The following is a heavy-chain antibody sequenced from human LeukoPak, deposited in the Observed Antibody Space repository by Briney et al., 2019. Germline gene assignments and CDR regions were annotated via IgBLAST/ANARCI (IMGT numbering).Heavy chain of an antibody. Sequence: GGSLRLSWPASGFTFSNTWMSWVRQPPGKGLEWVGRIKSKTDAGTTDYAAPVKGRFTISRDNSKNTLYLQMNSLKTEDTAVYYCTTVLRYFDWILPHLPPDAFDIWGQGTMVTVSS. V-gene: IGHV3-15*01. CDR2: IKSKTDAGTT. CDR1: GFTFSNTW. J-gene: IGHJ3*02. D-gene: IGHD3-9*01. CDR3: TTVLRYFDWILPHLPPDAFDI.